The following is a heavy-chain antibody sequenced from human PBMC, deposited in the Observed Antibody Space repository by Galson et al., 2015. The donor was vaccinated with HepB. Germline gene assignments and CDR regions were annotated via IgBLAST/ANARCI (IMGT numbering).Heavy chain of an antibody. V-gene: IGHV1-8*01. D-gene: IGHD6-6*01. CDR1: GYVFTGYD. CDR2: MNPNSGNT. J-gene: IGHJ5*02. Sequence: CKASGYVFTGYDINWVRQATGRGLEWMGWMNPNSGNTAYAQTFQGRLTMTRDTSIGTAYMELTSLRSEDTAIYYCARYVVGSPSEEALDPWGQGTLVTVSS. CDR3: ARYVVGSPSEEALDP.